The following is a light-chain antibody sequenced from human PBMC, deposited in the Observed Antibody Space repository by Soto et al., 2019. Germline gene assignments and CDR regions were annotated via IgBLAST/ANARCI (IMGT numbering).Light chain of an antibody. V-gene: IGKV1-5*01. CDR1: QSITGW. Sequence: DIQMTQSPSTLSASVGDRVTITCRASQSITGWLAWYQQKPGKAPKLLIYDASSLESGVPSRFSGSGSGTEYTLTISRLQPDDSATYYCQQYKNMYTFGQGTKLEIK. CDR3: QQYKNMYT. CDR2: DAS. J-gene: IGKJ2*01.